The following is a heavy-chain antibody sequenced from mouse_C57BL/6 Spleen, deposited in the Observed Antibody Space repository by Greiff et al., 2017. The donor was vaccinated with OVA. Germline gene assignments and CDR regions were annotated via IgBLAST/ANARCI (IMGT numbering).Heavy chain of an antibody. D-gene: IGHD1-1*01. CDR3: ARHGSTLYYFDY. V-gene: IGHV1-69*01. J-gene: IGHJ2*01. CDR1: GYTFTSYW. CDR2: IDPSDSYT. Sequence: QVQLQQPGAELVMPGASVKLSCKASGYTFTSYWMHWVKQRPGQGLEWIGEIDPSDSYTNYNQKFKGKSTLTVDKSSSTAYMQLRSLTSEDSAVYYCARHGSTLYYFDYWGQGTTLTVSS.